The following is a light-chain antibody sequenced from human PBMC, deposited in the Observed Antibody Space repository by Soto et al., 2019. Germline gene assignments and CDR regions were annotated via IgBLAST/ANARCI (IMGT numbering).Light chain of an antibody. J-gene: IGLJ1*01. CDR3: CSYAGNYKYV. Sequence: QSALTQPRSVSGSPGQSVTISCTGTSSDVGAYNFASWYQQHPGTAPKLMIHDVNKRPSGVPDRFSGSKSGNTASLTISGLQADDEADYYCCSYAGNYKYVFXTGTKV. CDR2: DVN. V-gene: IGLV2-11*01. CDR1: SSDVGAYNF.